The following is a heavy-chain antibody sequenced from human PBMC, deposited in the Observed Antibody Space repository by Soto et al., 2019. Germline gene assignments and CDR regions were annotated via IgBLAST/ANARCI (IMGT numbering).Heavy chain of an antibody. V-gene: IGHV4-59*08. Sequence: PSETLSLTCTVSGGSISSYHWSWIRQSPGKGLEWIGYTSNSAPTIYNPSLKSRVTISADTSKNQFSLRLNSVTAADTAVYFCARANYFESSGPFDYWGPGTLVTVPQ. D-gene: IGHD3-22*01. CDR3: ARANYFESSGPFDY. CDR2: TSNSAPT. CDR1: GGSISSYH. J-gene: IGHJ4*02.